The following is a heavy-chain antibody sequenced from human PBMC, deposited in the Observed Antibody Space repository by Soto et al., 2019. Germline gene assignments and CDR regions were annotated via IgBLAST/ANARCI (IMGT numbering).Heavy chain of an antibody. D-gene: IGHD6-13*01. CDR2: IYHSGST. J-gene: IGHJ6*02. CDR1: GGSISSSNW. V-gene: IGHV4-4*02. Sequence: QVQLQESGPGLVKPSGALSLTCAVSGGSISSSNWWSWVRQPPGKGLEWIGEIYHSGSTNYNPSLKSRVTVSVDMYKKQISLKLRSVTVAHTAVYYCARAIAAAGTAPYYDGMDVWGQGTTITVSS. CDR3: ARAIAAAGTAPYYDGMDV.